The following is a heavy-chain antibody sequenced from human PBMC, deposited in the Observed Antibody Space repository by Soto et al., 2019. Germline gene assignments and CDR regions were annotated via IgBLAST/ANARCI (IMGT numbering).Heavy chain of an antibody. CDR3: ASHYDMWSGYLSPVDY. CDR1: GYTFSDYY. V-gene: IGHV3-11*01. CDR2: IDTSGTKI. D-gene: IGHD3-3*01. J-gene: IGHJ4*02. Sequence: QVQLVESGGDLVKPGGSLRLSCAASGYTFSDYYMSWIRQAPGKGLEWMSYIDTSGTKIYYADSVKGRFTITRDNAKNSLYLEMNSLRDEDTAVYYCASHYDMWSGYLSPVDYWGQGTPVTVSS.